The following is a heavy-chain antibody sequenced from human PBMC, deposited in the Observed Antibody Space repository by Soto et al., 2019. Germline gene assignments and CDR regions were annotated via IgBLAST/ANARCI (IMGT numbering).Heavy chain of an antibody. Sequence: SETLSLTCTVSGGSISTYYWSWIRQPPGKGLEWIGYIYYGGSADYNPSLKSRVTTSVDTSKKQFSLKLSSETAADTAVYYCARGGHCANGVCSALDYWGQGTLVTVSS. D-gene: IGHD2-8*01. CDR2: IYYGGSA. CDR1: GGSISTYY. V-gene: IGHV4-59*08. J-gene: IGHJ4*02. CDR3: ARGGHCANGVCSALDY.